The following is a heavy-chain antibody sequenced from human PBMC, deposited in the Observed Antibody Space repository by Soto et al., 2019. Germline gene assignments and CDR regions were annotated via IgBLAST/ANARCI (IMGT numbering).Heavy chain of an antibody. V-gene: IGHV1-3*01. CDR1: GYTFTSYA. CDR2: INAGNGNT. CDR3: ARGHLLGYSSSWFKYFQH. D-gene: IGHD6-13*01. Sequence: ASVKVSCKASGYTFTSYAMHWVRLAPGQRLEWMGWINAGNGNTKYSQKFQGRVTITRDTSASTAYMELSSLRSEDTAVYYCARGHLLGYSSSWFKYFQHWGQGTLVTVSS. J-gene: IGHJ1*01.